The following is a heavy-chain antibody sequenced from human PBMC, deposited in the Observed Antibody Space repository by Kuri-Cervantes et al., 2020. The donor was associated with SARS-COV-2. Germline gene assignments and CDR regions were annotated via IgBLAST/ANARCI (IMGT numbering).Heavy chain of an antibody. CDR2: INPNSGGT. V-gene: IGHV1-2*02. D-gene: IGHD3-9*01. CDR1: GYTFTGYY. Sequence: ASVKVSCKASGYTFTGYYMHWVRQAPGQGLEWMGWINPNSGGTNYAQKFQGRVTMTRDTSISTAYMELSRLRSDDMAVYYCARDQVSTPYPVRYFDWLIPGWFDPWGQGTLVTVSS. CDR3: ARDQVSTPYPVRYFDWLIPGWFDP. J-gene: IGHJ5*02.